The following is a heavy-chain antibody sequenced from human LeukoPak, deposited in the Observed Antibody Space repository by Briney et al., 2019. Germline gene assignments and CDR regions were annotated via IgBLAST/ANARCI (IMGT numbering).Heavy chain of an antibody. Sequence: PGRSLRLSCAASGFTFSSYGMHWVRQAPGKGLEWVAVISYDGSNKYYEDSVKGRFTISRDNSKNTLYLQMNSLRAEDTAVYYCAKDTDYYDSSGYYYFDYWCQGTLVTVSA. J-gene: IGHJ4*02. CDR1: GFTFSSYG. V-gene: IGHV3-30*18. CDR3: AKDTDYYDSSGYYYFDY. CDR2: ISYDGSNK. D-gene: IGHD3-22*01.